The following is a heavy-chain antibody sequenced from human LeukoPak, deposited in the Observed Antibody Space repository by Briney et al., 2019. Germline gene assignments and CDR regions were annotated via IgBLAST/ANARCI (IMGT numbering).Heavy chain of an antibody. V-gene: IGHV1-2*02. Sequence: GASVKVSFKASGYTFTAYYMHWVRQAPGQGLEWMGWINPNSGGTNYAQKFQGRVTMTRDTSISTAYVEPTRLRSDDTAVYYCARAAAEERGYSGPNWFDPWGQGTLVTVSS. CDR2: INPNSGGT. CDR1: GYTFTAYY. CDR3: ARAAAEERGYSGPNWFDP. D-gene: IGHD5-12*01. J-gene: IGHJ5*02.